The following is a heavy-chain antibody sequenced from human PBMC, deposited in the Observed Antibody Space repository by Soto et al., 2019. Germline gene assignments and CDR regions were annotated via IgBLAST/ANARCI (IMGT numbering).Heavy chain of an antibody. Sequence: GGSLRLSCAASGFTFSSYWMSWVRQSPGKGLEWVANIKQDGSEKYYVDSVKGRFTISRDNAKNSLYLQMNSLRAEDTAVYYCARDQGFGVVIPYYFAYWGQGTLVTVSS. D-gene: IGHD3-3*01. V-gene: IGHV3-7*01. CDR3: ARDQGFGVVIPYYFAY. CDR2: IKQDGSEK. J-gene: IGHJ4*02. CDR1: GFTFSSYW.